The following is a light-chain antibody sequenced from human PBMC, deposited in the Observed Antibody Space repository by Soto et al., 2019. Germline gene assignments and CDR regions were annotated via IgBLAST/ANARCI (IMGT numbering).Light chain of an antibody. CDR3: QQSNNWPPWT. CDR2: GAS. Sequence: EIVMTQSPATLSVSPGERATLSCRASQSVSSNLAWYQQRPGQAPRLLIYGASPRATGIPARFSGSGSGTEFTLTISSLQSQDFAVYYCQQSNNWPPWTFGQGTTEEIK. CDR1: QSVSSN. V-gene: IGKV3-15*01. J-gene: IGKJ1*01.